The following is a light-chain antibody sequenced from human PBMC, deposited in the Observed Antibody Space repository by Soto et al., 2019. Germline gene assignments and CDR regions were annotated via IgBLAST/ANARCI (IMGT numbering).Light chain of an antibody. Sequence: QSALTQPASVSGSPGQSITISCTGTSSDVGGYDYVSWYQQHPGKAPKLLIYDVSNRPSGVSTRLSGSKSGTTASLTISGLQAEDEGDYYCSSYTARRVYVFGSGTKVTVL. CDR2: DVS. CDR3: SSYTARRVYV. CDR1: SSDVGGYDY. J-gene: IGLJ1*01. V-gene: IGLV2-14*03.